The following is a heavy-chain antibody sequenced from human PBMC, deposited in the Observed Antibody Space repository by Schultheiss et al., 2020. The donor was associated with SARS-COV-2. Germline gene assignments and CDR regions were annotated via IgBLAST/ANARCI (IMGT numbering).Heavy chain of an antibody. Sequence: GESLKISCAASGFTFSSYSMNWVRQAPGKGLEWVSSISSSSSYIYYADSVKGRFTISRDNAKNSLYLQMNSLRAEDTAVYYCASTSRLSYYYYGMDVWGQGTTVTVSS. CDR3: ASTSRLSYYYYGMDV. D-gene: IGHD4/OR15-4a*01. V-gene: IGHV3-21*01. J-gene: IGHJ6*02. CDR1: GFTFSSYS. CDR2: ISSSSSYI.